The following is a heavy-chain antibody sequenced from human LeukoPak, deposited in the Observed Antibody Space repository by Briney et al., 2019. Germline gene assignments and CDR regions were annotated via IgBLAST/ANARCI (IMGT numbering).Heavy chain of an antibody. J-gene: IGHJ3*02. CDR2: IYYSGST. Sequence: PSETLSLTCTVSGGSISSYYWSWIRQPPGKGLEWIGYIYYSGSTNYNPSLKSRVTISVDTSKNQFSLKLSSVTAADTAVYYCARDQSCSGGSCYDTFDIWGQGTMVTVSS. CDR1: GGSISSYY. D-gene: IGHD2-15*01. V-gene: IGHV4-59*01. CDR3: ARDQSCSGGSCYDTFDI.